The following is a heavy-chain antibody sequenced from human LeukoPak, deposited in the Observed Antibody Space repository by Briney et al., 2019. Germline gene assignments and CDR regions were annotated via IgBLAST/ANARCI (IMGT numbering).Heavy chain of an antibody. V-gene: IGHV3-21*04. CDR1: GFIFTSYG. CDR3: ARDAVMGATPFYFDS. D-gene: IGHD2-15*01. J-gene: IGHJ4*02. Sequence: GGSLRLSCRASGFIFTSYGMNWVRQAPGKGLEWVSYISSSGSNIFYADSVKGRFTISRDQAKDSVFLQMNSLRAEDTALYFCARDAVMGATPFYFDSWGQGALATVSS. CDR2: ISSSGSNI.